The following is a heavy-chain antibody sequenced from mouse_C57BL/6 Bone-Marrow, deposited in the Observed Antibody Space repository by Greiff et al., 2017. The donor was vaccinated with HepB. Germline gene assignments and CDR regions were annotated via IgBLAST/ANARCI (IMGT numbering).Heavy chain of an antibody. J-gene: IGHJ3*01. V-gene: IGHV1-81*01. CDR3: ANYYGSSYGGFAY. CDR1: GYTFTSYG. CDR2: SYPRSGNT. Sequence: QVQLQQSGAELARPGASVKLSCKASGYTFTSYGISWVKQRTGQGLEWIGESYPRSGNTYYNEKFKGKATLTADKSSSTAYMELRSLTSEDSAVYFCANYYGSSYGGFAYWGQGTLVTVSA. D-gene: IGHD1-1*01.